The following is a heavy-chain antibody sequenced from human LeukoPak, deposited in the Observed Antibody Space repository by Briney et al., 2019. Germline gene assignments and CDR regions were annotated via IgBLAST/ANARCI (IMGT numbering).Heavy chain of an antibody. D-gene: IGHD3-3*01. Sequence: ASVKVSCKASGYTFTSYYMHWVRQAPGQGLEWMGWMNPNSGNTGYAQKFQGRVTITRNTSISTAYMELSSLRSEDTAVYHCAVLNDFWSGRDYWGQGTLVTVAS. CDR3: AVLNDFWSGRDY. CDR1: GYTFTSYY. CDR2: MNPNSGNT. J-gene: IGHJ4*02. V-gene: IGHV1-8*03.